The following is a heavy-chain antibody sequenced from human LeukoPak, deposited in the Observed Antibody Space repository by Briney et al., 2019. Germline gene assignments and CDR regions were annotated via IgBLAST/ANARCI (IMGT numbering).Heavy chain of an antibody. D-gene: IGHD3-22*01. CDR1: GGSISSSSYY. CDR3: ARARYYYDSSGCDY. CDR2: IYYSGST. V-gene: IGHV4-39*01. J-gene: IGHJ4*02. Sequence: SETLSLTCTVSGGSISSSSYYWGWIRQPPGKGLEWIGSIYYSGSTYYNPSLKSRVTISVDTSKNQFSLKLSSVTAADTAVYYCARARYYYDSSGCDYWGQGTLVTVSS.